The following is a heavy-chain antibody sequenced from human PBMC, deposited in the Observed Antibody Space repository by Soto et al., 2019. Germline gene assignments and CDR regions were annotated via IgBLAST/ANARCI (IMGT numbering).Heavy chain of an antibody. V-gene: IGHV1-18*01. CDR2: ISAYNGNT. J-gene: IGHJ6*02. D-gene: IGHD3-10*01. CDR1: GYTFTSYG. Sequence: ASVKVSCKASGYTFTSYGISWVRQAPGQGLEWMGWISAYNGNTNYAQKLQGRVTMTTDTSTSTAYMELSSLRSDDTAVYYCARGSITMVRGYYYGMDVWGQGTTVTVSS. CDR3: ARGSITMVRGYYYGMDV.